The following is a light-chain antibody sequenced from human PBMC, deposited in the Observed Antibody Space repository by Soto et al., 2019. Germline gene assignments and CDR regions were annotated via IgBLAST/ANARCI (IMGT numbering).Light chain of an antibody. CDR1: SSNIGSNY. V-gene: IGLV1-47*01. CDR2: RNN. Sequence: QSVLTQPPSASGTPGQRVTISCSGSSSNIGSNYLDWYQQLPGTAPKLLIYRNNQRPAGVPDRFSGSKSGTSASLAISGLRDEDEADYYCAAWDDSLSGPVFGGGTQLTVL. J-gene: IGLJ7*01. CDR3: AAWDDSLSGPV.